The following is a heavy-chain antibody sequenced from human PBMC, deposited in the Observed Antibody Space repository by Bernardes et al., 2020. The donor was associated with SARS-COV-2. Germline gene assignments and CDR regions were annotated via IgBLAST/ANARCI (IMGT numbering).Heavy chain of an antibody. D-gene: IGHD3-22*01. CDR1: GFTFSSSG. Sequence: GEALCLSCAASGFTFSSSGLHWVRQVPGTGLAWVAVLWYDGRNQYYADSVKGRFTISRDNSKNTLYLQMNSLRAEETAVYYCARDAYYYDSSGYYYLPYYYYGMDVWCQGTTVTVSS. J-gene: IGHJ6*02. CDR3: ARDAYYYDSSGYYYLPYYYYGMDV. V-gene: IGHV3-33*01. CDR2: LWYDGRNQ.